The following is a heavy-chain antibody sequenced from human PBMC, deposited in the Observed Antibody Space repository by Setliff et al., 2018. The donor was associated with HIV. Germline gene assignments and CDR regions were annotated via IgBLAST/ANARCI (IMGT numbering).Heavy chain of an antibody. D-gene: IGHD2-21*02. J-gene: IGHJ4*02. CDR2: ISATGTI. CDR3: ARFPTVVTAPGF. V-gene: IGHV4-4*07. Sequence: PSETLSLTCTVSGGSINTDYWSWIRQPAGKGLEFLGRISATGTINYNPSLKSRVSMSIDTSRNQFSLKLTSETAADTAVYFCARFPTVVTAPGFWGRGTLVTVSS. CDR1: GGSINTDY.